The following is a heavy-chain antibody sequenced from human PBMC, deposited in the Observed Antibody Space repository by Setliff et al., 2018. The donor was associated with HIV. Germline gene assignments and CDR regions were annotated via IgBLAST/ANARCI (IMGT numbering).Heavy chain of an antibody. CDR1: GGSITSGSYY. Sequence: TLSLTCTVSGGSITSGSYYWSWIRQPAGKGLEWIGRFYTSGSTNYNPSLESRVTISLDTSKNQISLKLSSVTAADTAVYYCARLVEVRGAANDYFDCWGQGTLVTVSS. CDR2: FYTSGST. CDR3: ARLVEVRGAANDYFDC. D-gene: IGHD3-10*01. V-gene: IGHV4-61*02. J-gene: IGHJ4*02.